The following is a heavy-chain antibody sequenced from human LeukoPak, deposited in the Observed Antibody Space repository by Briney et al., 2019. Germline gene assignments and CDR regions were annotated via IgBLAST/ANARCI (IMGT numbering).Heavy chain of an antibody. CDR1: GFTFSNYA. CDR3: AKVEDGTGYPQLPFDY. J-gene: IGHJ4*02. CDR2: ISGRVSGSGGNT. Sequence: PGGSLRLSCAASGFTFSNYAVSWVRQAPGKGLEWVSAISGRVSGSGGNTYYADSVKGRFTISRDNSKNTLFLQMNSLRAEDTAVYYCAKVEDGTGYPQLPFDYWGQGTLVTVSS. V-gene: IGHV3-23*01. D-gene: IGHD3-22*01.